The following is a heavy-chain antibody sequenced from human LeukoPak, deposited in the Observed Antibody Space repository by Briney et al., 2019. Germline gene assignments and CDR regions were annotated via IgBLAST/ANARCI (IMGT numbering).Heavy chain of an antibody. CDR1: GYTFTVYY. D-gene: IGHD3-3*01. V-gene: IGHV1-2*02. CDR2: IDPNSGGT. J-gene: IGHJ4*02. CDR3: ARGDFWGGYNPNFDY. Sequence: GASVKVSCKTSGYTFTVYYIHWVRQAPGQGLEWMGWIDPNSGGTNYAQKFQGRVTMTRDTSINTAYMELSSLRSEDMAIYYCARGDFWGGYNPNFDYWGQGTLVTVSS.